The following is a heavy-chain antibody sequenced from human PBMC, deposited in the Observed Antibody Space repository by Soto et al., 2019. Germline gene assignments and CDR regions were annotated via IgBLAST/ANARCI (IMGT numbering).Heavy chain of an antibody. CDR1: GFTFSNSA. J-gene: IGHJ6*02. D-gene: IGHD2-15*01. CDR2: ISSSGGST. V-gene: IGHV3-64*04. CDR3: ARDGYCSGGSCYSGFYYYYYGMDV. Sequence: GGSLRLSCSASGFTFSNSAMHWVRQAPGKGLEYVSAISSSGGSTYYADSVKGRFTISRDNSKNTLYLQMNSLRAEDTAVYYCARDGYCSGGSCYSGFYYYYYGMDVWGQGTTVTVSS.